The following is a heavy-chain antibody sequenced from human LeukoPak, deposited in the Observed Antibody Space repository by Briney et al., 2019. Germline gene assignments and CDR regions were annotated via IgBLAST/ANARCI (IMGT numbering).Heavy chain of an antibody. J-gene: IGHJ6*03. Sequence: SETLSLTCAVYGGSFSGYYWSWIRQPPGKGLEWIGEINHSGSTNYNPSLKSRVTISVDTSKNQFSLKLSSVTAADTAVYYCARQGAALNYYMDVWGKGTTVTISS. D-gene: IGHD2-8*01. CDR3: ARQGAALNYYMDV. V-gene: IGHV4-34*01. CDR1: GGSFSGYY. CDR2: INHSGST.